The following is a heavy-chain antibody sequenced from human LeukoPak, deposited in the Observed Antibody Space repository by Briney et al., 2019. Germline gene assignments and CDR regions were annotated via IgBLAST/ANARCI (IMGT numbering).Heavy chain of an antibody. CDR1: GFTFSSYA. Sequence: GGSLRLSCAASGFTFSSYAMGWVRQAPGKGLEWVSAISGSGSSIYYADSVKGRFTSSRDSSKNTLYLQMNSLRAEDTAVYYCAKGTVGYCSGGSCYPLDYWGQGTLVTVSS. V-gene: IGHV3-23*01. CDR2: ISGSGSSI. J-gene: IGHJ4*02. CDR3: AKGTVGYCSGGSCYPLDY. D-gene: IGHD2-15*01.